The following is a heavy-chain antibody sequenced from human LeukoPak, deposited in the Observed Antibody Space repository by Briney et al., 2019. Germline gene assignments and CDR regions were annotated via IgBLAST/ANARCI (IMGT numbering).Heavy chain of an antibody. Sequence: SSQTLSLTCAISGDSVSSNSAAWNWIRQSPSRGLEWLGRTYYRSKWYNDYAVSVKSRITINPDTSKNQFSLQLNSVTPKDTAVYYCARSGIVLMVYATRPDNWFDPWGQGTLVTVSS. J-gene: IGHJ5*02. CDR3: ARSGIVLMVYATRPDNWFDP. V-gene: IGHV6-1*01. CDR1: GDSVSSNSAA. CDR2: TYYRSKWYN. D-gene: IGHD2-8*01.